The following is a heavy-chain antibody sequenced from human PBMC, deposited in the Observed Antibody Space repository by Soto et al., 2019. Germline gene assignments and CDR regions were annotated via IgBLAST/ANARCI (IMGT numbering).Heavy chain of an antibody. CDR2: MNPNSGNT. CDR1: GYTFTSYD. D-gene: IGHD3-16*01. V-gene: IGHV1-8*01. Sequence: QVQLVQSGAEVKKPGASVKVSCKASGYTFTSYDINWVRQATGQGLEWMGWMNPNSGNTGYAQKFEGRVTMTRNTSISTAYMELSRLRSEATAVYYGARGPAGEGGTSWFDPWGQGTLVTVSS. J-gene: IGHJ5*02. CDR3: ARGPAGEGGTSWFDP.